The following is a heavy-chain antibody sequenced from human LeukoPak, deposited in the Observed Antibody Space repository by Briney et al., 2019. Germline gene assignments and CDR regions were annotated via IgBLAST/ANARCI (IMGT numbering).Heavy chain of an antibody. V-gene: IGHV1-3*01. Sequence: GASVKVSCKASGYTFTSYAMHWVRQAPGQRLEWMGWINAGNGNTKYSQEFQGRVTITRDTSASTAYMELRSLRSDDTAVYYCAREVATPEAYYYMDVWGKGTTVTVSS. D-gene: IGHD1-14*01. CDR1: GYTFTSYA. J-gene: IGHJ6*03. CDR2: INAGNGNT. CDR3: AREVATPEAYYYMDV.